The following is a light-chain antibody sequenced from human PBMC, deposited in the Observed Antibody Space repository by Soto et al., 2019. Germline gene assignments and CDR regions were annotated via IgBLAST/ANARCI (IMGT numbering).Light chain of an antibody. CDR1: QTISSW. J-gene: IGKJ1*01. CDR3: QQLKSYPQT. V-gene: IGKV1-9*01. CDR2: AAS. Sequence: DIQMTQSPSTLSGSVVDRVTITCLASQTISSWLAWYQQKPGKAPKLLMYAASTLQSGVPSRFSGSGSGTEFTLTISSLQPEDFATYYCQQLKSYPQTFGQGTKVDIK.